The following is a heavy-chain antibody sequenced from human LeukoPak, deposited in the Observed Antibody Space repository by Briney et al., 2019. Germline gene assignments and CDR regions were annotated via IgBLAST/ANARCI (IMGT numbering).Heavy chain of an antibody. J-gene: IGHJ4*02. D-gene: IGHD6-19*01. Sequence: AGSLTLSCAAPGLNFDDYAIHWVRQAPGKGLEWVSLISGDGGSTFYADSLRRRFTISRDNSKNSLYLQMSSLRSEDTAFYFCARESDSSGWYDYWGQGTLVSVTS. CDR1: GLNFDDYA. CDR3: ARESDSSGWYDY. CDR2: ISGDGGST. V-gene: IGHV3-43*02.